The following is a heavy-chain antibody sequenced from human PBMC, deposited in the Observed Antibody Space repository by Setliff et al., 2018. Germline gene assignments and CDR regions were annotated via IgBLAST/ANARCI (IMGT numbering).Heavy chain of an antibody. CDR3: ARQSGSGSSPYFDF. J-gene: IGHJ4*02. D-gene: IGHD3-10*01. CDR2: IYRTANT. CDR1: GGSISSSRYS. Sequence: SETLSLTCSVSGGSISSSRYSWGWIRQTPGKGLEWIGSIYRTANTYYNPAVRSRVTISPDTSKNQFSLKLTSVTAADTAVYYCARQSGSGSSPYFDFWGQGTLVTVSS. V-gene: IGHV4-39*01.